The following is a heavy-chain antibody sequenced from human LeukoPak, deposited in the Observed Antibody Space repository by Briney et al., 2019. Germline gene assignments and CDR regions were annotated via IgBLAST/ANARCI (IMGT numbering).Heavy chain of an antibody. CDR2: IYYSGST. J-gene: IGHJ4*02. CDR3: ARVPNVPIAAANFDY. Sequence: PSETLSLTCSVSGGSISSYYWSWIRQPPGRGLEWIGYIYYSGSTYYNPSLKSRVTISVDTSKNQFSLKLSSVTAADTAVYYCARVPNVPIAAANFDYWGQGTLVTVSS. V-gene: IGHV4-59*12. D-gene: IGHD6-13*01. CDR1: GGSISSYY.